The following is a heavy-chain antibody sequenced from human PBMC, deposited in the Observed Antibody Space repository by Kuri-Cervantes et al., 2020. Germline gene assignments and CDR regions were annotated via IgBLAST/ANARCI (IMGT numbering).Heavy chain of an antibody. CDR2: INPNSGGT. D-gene: IGHD6-13*01. J-gene: IGHJ6*02. CDR3: ARDRRYSSSWSFYGMDV. V-gene: IGHV1-2*02. Sequence: ASVKVSCKASGYTLTGYYMHWVRQAPGQGLEWMGWINPNSGGTNYAQKFQGRVTMTRDTSISTAYMELSRLRSDDTAVYYCARDRRYSSSWSFYGMDVWGQGTTVTVSS. CDR1: GYTLTGYY.